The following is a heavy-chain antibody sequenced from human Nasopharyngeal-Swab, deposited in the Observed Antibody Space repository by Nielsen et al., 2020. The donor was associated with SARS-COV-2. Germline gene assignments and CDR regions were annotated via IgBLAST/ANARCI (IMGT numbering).Heavy chain of an antibody. CDR3: ARPARRGLNWFDP. D-gene: IGHD3-22*01. V-gene: IGHV3-30-3*01. CDR2: ISYDGSSN. CDR1: GFILSTYA. Sequence: GGSLRLSCAASGFILSTYAMHWVRQAPGKGLEWVALISYDGSSNYYAHSVKGRFTISRDNSKNTPYLQMNSLRGEDTAVYYCARPARRGLNWFDPWGQGTLVTVSS. J-gene: IGHJ5*02.